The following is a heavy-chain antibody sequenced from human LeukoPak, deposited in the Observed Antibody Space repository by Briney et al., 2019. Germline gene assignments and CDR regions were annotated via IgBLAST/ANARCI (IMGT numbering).Heavy chain of an antibody. CDR2: IWYDGSNK. CDR1: GFTFSSYG. V-gene: IGHV3-33*01. J-gene: IGHJ4*02. D-gene: IGHD3-16*02. Sequence: GGSLRLFCAASGFTFSSYGMHWVRQAPGKGLEWVAVIWYDGSNKYYADSVKGRFTISRDNSKNTLYLQMNSLRAEDTAVYYCARSFITFGGVIVAGLDYWGQGTLVTVSS. CDR3: ARSFITFGGVIVAGLDY.